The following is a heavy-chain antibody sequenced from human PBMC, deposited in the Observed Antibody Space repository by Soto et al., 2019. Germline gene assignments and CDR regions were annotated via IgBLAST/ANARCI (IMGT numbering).Heavy chain of an antibody. J-gene: IGHJ4*02. CDR2: ISAYNGNT. Sequence: ASVKVSCKASGYTFTSYGISWVRQAPGQGLEWMGWISAYNGNTNYAQKLQGRVTMTTDTSTSTAYMELRSLRSDDPAVYYCARDRKLDISSASGYWGQGTLVPVSS. D-gene: IGHD6-13*01. V-gene: IGHV1-18*01. CDR3: ARDRKLDISSASGY. CDR1: GYTFTSYG.